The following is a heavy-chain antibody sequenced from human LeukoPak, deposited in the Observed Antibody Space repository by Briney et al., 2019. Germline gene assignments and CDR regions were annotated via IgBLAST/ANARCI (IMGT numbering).Heavy chain of an antibody. J-gene: IGHJ3*02. CDR3: AKDVAVAGTGAFDI. V-gene: IGHV3-43*02. CDR2: ISGDGGST. Sequence: PGGSLRLSCAASGFTFDDYAMHWVRQAPGKGLEWVSLISGDGGSTYYADSVKGRFTISRDNIKNSLYLQMNSLRTEDTALYYCAKDVAVAGTGAFDIWGQGTMVTVSS. CDR1: GFTFDDYA. D-gene: IGHD6-19*01.